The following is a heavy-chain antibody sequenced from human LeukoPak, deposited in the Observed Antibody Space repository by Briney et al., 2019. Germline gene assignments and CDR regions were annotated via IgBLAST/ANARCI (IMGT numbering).Heavy chain of an antibody. CDR3: AKRGPYSEVAS. Sequence: GGSLRLSCAASGFTFTAYAMRWVRQAPGKGLEWVSSITGSGAATRYADSVKGRFTISRDNSKNTLYLQMINLRVDATAIYYCAKRGPYSEVASWGQGSLVTVSS. D-gene: IGHD2-15*01. CDR1: GFTFTAYA. CDR2: ITGSGAAT. V-gene: IGHV3-23*01. J-gene: IGHJ4*02.